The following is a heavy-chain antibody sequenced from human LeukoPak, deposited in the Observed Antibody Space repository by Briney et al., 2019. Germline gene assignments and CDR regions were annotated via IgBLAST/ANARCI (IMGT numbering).Heavy chain of an antibody. CDR1: GYSISSGYY. CDR2: IYHSGST. Sequence: SETLSLTCAVSGYSISSGYYWGWIRQPPGKGLEWIGSIYHSGSTYYNPPLKSRVTISVDTSKNQFSLKLSSVTAADTAVYYCARWAYGDYWYFDLWGRGTLVTVSS. J-gene: IGHJ2*01. V-gene: IGHV4-38-2*01. D-gene: IGHD4-17*01. CDR3: ARWAYGDYWYFDL.